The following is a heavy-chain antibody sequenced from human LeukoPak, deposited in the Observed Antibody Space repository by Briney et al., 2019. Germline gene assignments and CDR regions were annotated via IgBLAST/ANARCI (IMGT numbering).Heavy chain of an antibody. Sequence: ASVKVSCKASGYTFTSYGISWVRQAPGQGLEWMGWISAYNGNTNYAQKLQGRVTMTTDTSTSTAYMELRSLRSDDTAVYYCARDLAATLGDYYYYMDVWGKGTTVTVSS. J-gene: IGHJ6*03. CDR1: GYTFTSYG. V-gene: IGHV1-18*01. CDR2: ISAYNGNT. D-gene: IGHD2-15*01. CDR3: ARDLAATLGDYYYYMDV.